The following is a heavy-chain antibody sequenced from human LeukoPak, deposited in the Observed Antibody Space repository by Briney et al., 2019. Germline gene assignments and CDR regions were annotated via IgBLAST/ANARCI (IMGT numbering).Heavy chain of an antibody. CDR3: ARVAGGYDAFDL. V-gene: IGHV5-51*01. CDR2: VFPSDSDT. Sequence: GESLKISCKGSGYNFINQWIGWVRQMPGKGLEWMGIVFPSDSDTRYSPSFQGQVTISADKSISIAYLQWSSLKASDTAVYYCARVAGGYDAFDLWGQGTMVTVSS. D-gene: IGHD5-12*01. CDR1: GYNFINQW. J-gene: IGHJ3*01.